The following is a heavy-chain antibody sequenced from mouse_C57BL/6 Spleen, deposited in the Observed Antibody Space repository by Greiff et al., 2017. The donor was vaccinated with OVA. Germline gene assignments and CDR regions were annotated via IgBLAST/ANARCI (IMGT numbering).Heavy chain of an antibody. CDR1: GYSFTGYY. J-gene: IGHJ3*01. CDR2: INPSTGGT. V-gene: IGHV1-42*01. Sequence: VQLQQSGPELVKPGASVKISCKASGYSFTGYYMNWVKQSPEESLEWIGEINPSTGGTTYNQKFKAKATLTVDKSSSTAYMQLKSLTSEDSAVYYCAREEDSNDAAYWGQGTLVTVSA. D-gene: IGHD2-12*01. CDR3: AREEDSNDAAY.